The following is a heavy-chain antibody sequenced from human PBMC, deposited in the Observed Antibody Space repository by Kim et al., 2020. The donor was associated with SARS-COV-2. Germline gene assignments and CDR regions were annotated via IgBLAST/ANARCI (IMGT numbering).Heavy chain of an antibody. Sequence: SETLSLTCAVYGGSFSGYSWRWIRQPPGKGLQWIGEINHSGSTNYNASLKSRVTISLDRSKNQFSLKLISVTAADTAFYYCARGRSGVVPSPILGIGPHYDYFIMDVWGRGTTVTVSS. CDR1: GGSFSGYS. J-gene: IGHJ6*03. CDR2: INHSGST. D-gene: IGHD2-15*01. CDR3: ARGRSGVVPSPILGIGPHYDYFIMDV. V-gene: IGHV4-34*01.